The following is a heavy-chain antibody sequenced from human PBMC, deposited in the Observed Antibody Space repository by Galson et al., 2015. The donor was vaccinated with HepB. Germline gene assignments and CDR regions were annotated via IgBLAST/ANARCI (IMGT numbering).Heavy chain of an antibody. V-gene: IGHV3-48*02. Sequence: SLRLSCAASGFTFSSYGMSWVRQAPGKGLEWVSYISTGSSTKYYADSVKGRLTISGDNAKSSLYLQLNSLRDEDTAVYYCARSLGRRGVDPQPYYFDYWGQGTLVTVSS. CDR3: ARSLGRRGVDPQPYYFDY. CDR1: GFTFSSYG. D-gene: IGHD3-10*01. J-gene: IGHJ4*02. CDR2: ISTGSSTK.